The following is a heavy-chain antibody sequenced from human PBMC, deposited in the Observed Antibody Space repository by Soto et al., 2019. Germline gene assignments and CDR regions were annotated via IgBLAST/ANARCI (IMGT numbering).Heavy chain of an antibody. J-gene: IGHJ4*02. V-gene: IGHV1-8*01. CDR2: VNPNNGDT. CDR3: AKVSRKGSAIDFDY. CDR1: GYTFSNYD. D-gene: IGHD3-10*01. Sequence: QVQLVQSGAELKKPGASVKVSCKASGYTFSNYDMNWVRQATGQGPEWIGWVNPNNGDTGYAQKFQGRVTLTTDIPTTTAYMELTSLRSEDTAIYYCAKVSRKGSAIDFDYWGQGTLITVSS.